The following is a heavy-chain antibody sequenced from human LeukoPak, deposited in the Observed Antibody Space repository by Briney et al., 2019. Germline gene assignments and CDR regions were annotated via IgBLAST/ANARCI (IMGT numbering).Heavy chain of an antibody. Sequence: GGSLRLSCAASGFTFSSYAMSWVRQAPGKGLEWVSAISGSGGSTYYADSVKGRFTISRDNAKNTLYLQMNSLRAEDTAVYYCARDLRSGSYYSLGYFDYWGQGTLVTVSS. CDR2: ISGSGGST. CDR3: ARDLRSGSYYSLGYFDY. J-gene: IGHJ4*02. CDR1: GFTFSSYA. V-gene: IGHV3-23*01. D-gene: IGHD1-26*01.